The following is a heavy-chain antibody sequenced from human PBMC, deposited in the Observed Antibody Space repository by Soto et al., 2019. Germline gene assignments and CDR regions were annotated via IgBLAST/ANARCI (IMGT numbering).Heavy chain of an antibody. CDR2: ISSSSSTI. CDR3: AREADILNWFDP. CDR1: GFTFSSYS. D-gene: IGHD3-9*01. Sequence: EVQLVESGGGLVQPGGSLRLSCAASGFTFSSYSMNWVRQAPGKGLEWVSYISSSSSTIYYADSVKGRFTISRDNAKNARYLQMNSLRAEDTAVYYCAREADILNWFDPWGQGTLVTVSS. J-gene: IGHJ5*02. V-gene: IGHV3-48*01.